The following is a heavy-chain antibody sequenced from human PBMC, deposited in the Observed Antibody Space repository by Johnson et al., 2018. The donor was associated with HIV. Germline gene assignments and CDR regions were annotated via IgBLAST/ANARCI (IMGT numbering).Heavy chain of an antibody. CDR2: IWYNGSKK. V-gene: IGHV3-33*06. CDR3: AKDVWHDILPVHTPSGDAFDI. CDR1: RFTFSNYA. D-gene: IGHD3-9*01. J-gene: IGHJ3*02. Sequence: QVQLVESGGGVVQPGRSLRLSCAASRFTFSNYAMHWVRQAPGKGLEWVAVIWYNGSKKYYADSVKGRFTISRDNSKNTLYLQMNSLRAEDPAVYYCAKDVWHDILPVHTPSGDAFDIWGQGTMVTVSS.